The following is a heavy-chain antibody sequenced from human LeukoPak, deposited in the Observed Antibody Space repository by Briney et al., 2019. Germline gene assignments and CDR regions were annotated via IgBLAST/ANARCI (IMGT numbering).Heavy chain of an antibody. J-gene: IGHJ4*02. CDR3: ASHSNYGT. V-gene: IGHV1-2*02. D-gene: IGHD4-11*01. CDR1: GYTFTCYY. CDR2: IDPNSGGT. Sequence: ASVKXXCKASGYTFTCYYMHWVRQAPGQGVEWRGWIDPNSGGTNYAQKFQGRVTITRDTSISTAYMELSRLRSDDTAVYYCASHSNYGTWGQGTLVTVSS.